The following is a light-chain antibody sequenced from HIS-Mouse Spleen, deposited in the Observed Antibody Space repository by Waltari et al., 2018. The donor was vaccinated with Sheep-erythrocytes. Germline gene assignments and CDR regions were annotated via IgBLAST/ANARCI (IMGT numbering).Light chain of an antibody. V-gene: IGKV1-9*01. CDR3: QQLYSYPFT. CDR1: QGISSY. J-gene: IGKJ3*01. CDR2: AAS. Sequence: DIQLTQSPSFLSASVGDRVTITCRASQGISSYLAWYQQKPGKAPKLLIYAASTLQSGVPSSFSGSGSGTEFTHTIISLQPEDFATYYCQQLYSYPFTFGPGTKVDIK.